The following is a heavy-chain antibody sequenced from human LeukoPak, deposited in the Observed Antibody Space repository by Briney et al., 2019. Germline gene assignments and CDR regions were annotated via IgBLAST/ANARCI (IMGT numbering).Heavy chain of an antibody. CDR1: EFTFSRYA. Sequence: PGGSLRLSCAASEFTFSRYAMHWVRQAPGKGLEWVAVIWCDGGNKRYADSVEGRFTISRDNSKNILYLQMNSLRAEDTAVYYCARDPPENTWSGYCDYWG. V-gene: IGHV3-33*01. J-gene: IGHJ4*03. CDR3: ARDPPENTWSGYCDY. CDR2: IWCDGGNK. D-gene: IGHD1/OR15-1a*01.